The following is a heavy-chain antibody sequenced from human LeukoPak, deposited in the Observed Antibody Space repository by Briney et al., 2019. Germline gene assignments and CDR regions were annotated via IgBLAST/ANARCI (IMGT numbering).Heavy chain of an antibody. CDR1: GYSFTSYW. CDR3: ARSGRDCGGDCYADYYYYGMDV. CDR2: IYPGDSDT. J-gene: IGHJ6*02. Sequence: GESLKISCKGSGYSFTSYWIGWVRQMPGKGLEWMGIIYPGDSDTRYSPSFQGQVTISADKSISTAYLQWSSLKASDTAMYYCARSGRDCGGDCYADYYYYGMDVWGQGTTVTVSS. V-gene: IGHV5-51*01. D-gene: IGHD2-21*02.